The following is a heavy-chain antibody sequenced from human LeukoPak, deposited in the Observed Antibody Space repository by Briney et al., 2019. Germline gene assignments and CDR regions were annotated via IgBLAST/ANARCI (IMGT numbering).Heavy chain of an antibody. V-gene: IGHV3-74*01. D-gene: IGHD3-22*01. CDR1: GFTFSSYW. J-gene: IGHJ4*02. CDR2: IKGDGSST. Sequence: GGSLRLSCAASGFTFSSYWMHWVRHTPGKGLVWVSRIKGDGSSTSYADSVKGRFTISRDNAKNSLYLQMNSLRAEDTALYYCAKHGYYYDSSGYYYDPYFDYWGQGTLVTVSS. CDR3: AKHGYYYDSSGYYYDPYFDY.